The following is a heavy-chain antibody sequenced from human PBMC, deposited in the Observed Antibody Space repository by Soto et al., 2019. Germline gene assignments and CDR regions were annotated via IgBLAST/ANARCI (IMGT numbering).Heavy chain of an antibody. Sequence: SETLSLTCTVSGGSISSSSYYWGWIRQPPGKGLEWIGSIYYSGSTYYNPSLKSRVTISVDTSKNQFSLKLSSVTAADTAVYYCVMTTVVTPGLGYYYYGMDVWGQGTTVTVSS. D-gene: IGHD4-17*01. CDR2: IYYSGST. J-gene: IGHJ6*02. CDR1: GGSISSSSYY. V-gene: IGHV4-39*01. CDR3: VMTTVVTPGLGYYYYGMDV.